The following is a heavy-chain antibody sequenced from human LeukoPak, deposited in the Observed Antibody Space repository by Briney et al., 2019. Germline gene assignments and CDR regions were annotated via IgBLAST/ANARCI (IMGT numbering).Heavy chain of an antibody. Sequence: GGSLRLSCAASGFTFSSYAMSWVRQAPGKGLEWVSAISGSGGSTYYADSVKGQFTISRDNSKNTLYLQMNSLRAEDTAVYYCAKAGDIVVVVAADFDYWGQGTLVTVSS. CDR2: ISGSGGST. D-gene: IGHD2-15*01. CDR1: GFTFSSYA. V-gene: IGHV3-23*01. J-gene: IGHJ4*02. CDR3: AKAGDIVVVVAADFDY.